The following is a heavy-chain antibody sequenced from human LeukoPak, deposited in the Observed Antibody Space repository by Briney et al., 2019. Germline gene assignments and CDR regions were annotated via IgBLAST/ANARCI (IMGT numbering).Heavy chain of an antibody. Sequence: SETLSLTCTVSGGSISSGSYYWSWNRQPAGKGLEWIGRIYTSGSTNYNPSLKSRVTISVDTSKNQFSLKLSSVTAADTAVYYCARAVITMIVPSGDWFDPWGQGTLVTVSS. J-gene: IGHJ5*02. CDR3: ARAVITMIVPSGDWFDP. D-gene: IGHD3-22*01. CDR2: IYTSGST. V-gene: IGHV4-61*02. CDR1: GGSISSGSYY.